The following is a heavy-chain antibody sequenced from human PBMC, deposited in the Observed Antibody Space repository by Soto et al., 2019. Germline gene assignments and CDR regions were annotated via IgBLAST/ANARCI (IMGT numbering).Heavy chain of an antibody. CDR3: ARSQGSSTSLEIYYYYYYGMDV. J-gene: IGHJ6*02. D-gene: IGHD2-2*01. V-gene: IGHV1-69*01. CDR2: IIPISETT. Sequence: QVQLVQSGAEVKKPGSSVKVSCKASGGTFSSYAISWVRQAPGQGLEWMGGIIPISETTTYAQKFQGRVTSTADESKSTAYMELSSPRSEDTAVYYCARSQGSSTSLEIYYYYYYGMDVWGQGTTVTVSS. CDR1: GGTFSSYA.